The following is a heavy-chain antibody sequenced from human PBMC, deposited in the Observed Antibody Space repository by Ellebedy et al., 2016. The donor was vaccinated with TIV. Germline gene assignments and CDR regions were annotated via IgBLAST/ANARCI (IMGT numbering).Heavy chain of an antibody. V-gene: IGHV3-7*01. J-gene: IGHJ4*02. Sequence: PGGSLRLSCAASGFTFTTYWMTWVRQAPGKGLEWVANIKQDGSEKYYVDSVKGRFTISRDNANSLLYLQMNSLGAEDTAVYYWAIDRGASYTEIDYWGQGTLVTVSS. CDR3: AIDRGASYTEIDY. CDR2: IKQDGSEK. D-gene: IGHD1-26*01. CDR1: GFTFTTYW.